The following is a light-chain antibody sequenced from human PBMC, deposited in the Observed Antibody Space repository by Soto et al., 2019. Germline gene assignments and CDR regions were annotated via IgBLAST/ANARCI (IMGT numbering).Light chain of an antibody. J-gene: IGKJ4*01. CDR1: QTIFSW. Sequence: IKMTPSAATLTNYVDDVGTNTSRPRQTIFSWLAWYQQNPGTPPKILIYKASTLQSGVPSRSSGSGSGTEFTLTISSLQPEDFATYYCQQYDSYPLTFGGGTKVDIK. CDR2: KAS. V-gene: IGKV1-5*03. CDR3: QQYDSYPLT.